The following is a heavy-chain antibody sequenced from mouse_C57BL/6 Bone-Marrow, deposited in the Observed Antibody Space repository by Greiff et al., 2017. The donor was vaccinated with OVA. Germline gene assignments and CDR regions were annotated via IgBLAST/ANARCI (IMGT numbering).Heavy chain of an antibody. CDR2: IYPGDGDT. Sequence: QVQLKESGPELVKPGASVKISCKASGYTFSSSWMNWVKQRPGKGLEWIGRIYPGDGDTNYNGKFKGKSTLTADKSSSTAYMQLSSLTSEDSAVYFCARERIYYCGSSDYWGQGTTLTVSS. D-gene: IGHD1-1*01. J-gene: IGHJ2*01. CDR1: GYTFSSSW. V-gene: IGHV1-82*01. CDR3: ARERIYYCGSSDY.